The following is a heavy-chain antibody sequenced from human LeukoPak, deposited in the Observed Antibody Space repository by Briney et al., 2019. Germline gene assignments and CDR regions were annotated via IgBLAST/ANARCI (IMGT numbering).Heavy chain of an antibody. V-gene: IGHV3-43*02. CDR1: GFIFHDFS. CDR2: ISGDGLTT. Sequence: GGSLRLSCAASGFIFHDFSMHWVRQVPGKSLEWVSLISGDGLTTYYGDSVKGRFTISRDDSKNSLYLQMNDLRTEDTAFYYCARGVNTISFTFDYWGQGTLVPVSS. D-gene: IGHD3-22*01. J-gene: IGHJ4*02. CDR3: ARGVNTISFTFDY.